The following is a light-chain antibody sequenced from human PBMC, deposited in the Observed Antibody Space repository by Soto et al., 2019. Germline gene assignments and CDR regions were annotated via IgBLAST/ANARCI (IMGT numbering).Light chain of an antibody. CDR2: EGS. CDR3: SSFSSSSTPYV. J-gene: IGLJ1*01. V-gene: IGLV2-14*02. CDR1: SSDVGSYNL. Sequence: QSALTQPASVSGSPGQSITISCTGTSSDVGSYNLVSWYQQHPGKAPKLMIYEGSKRPSGVSDRFSGSKSGNTASLTISGLQPEDEADYYCSSFSSSSTPYVFGTGTKVTVL.